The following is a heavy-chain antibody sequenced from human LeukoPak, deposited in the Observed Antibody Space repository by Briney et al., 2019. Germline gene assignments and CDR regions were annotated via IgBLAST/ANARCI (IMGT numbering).Heavy chain of an antibody. CDR2: ISYEGSNK. V-gene: IGHV3-30*18. CDR1: GFTFSSYG. D-gene: IGHD1-1*01. Sequence: PGGSLRLSCAASGFTFSSYGMHRVRQAPGKGLEWVAVISYEGSNKYYADSVKGRFTISRDNSKNTLYLQMNSLRAEDTAVYYCAKEPGGTTVDYWGQGTLVTVSS. J-gene: IGHJ4*02. CDR3: AKEPGGTTVDY.